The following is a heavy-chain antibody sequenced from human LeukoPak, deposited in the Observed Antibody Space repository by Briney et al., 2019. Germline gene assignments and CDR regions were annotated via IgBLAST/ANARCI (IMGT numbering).Heavy chain of an antibody. Sequence: ASVKVSCKASGYTFSGYYMDWVRQAPGQGLEWMGWINPNSGGTNYAQRFQGRVTMTRDTSISTAYMELSSLRSDDTAVYYCARGPHWDPHFDYWGRGTLVTVSS. CDR1: GYTFSGYY. CDR3: ARGPHWDPHFDY. D-gene: IGHD7-27*01. V-gene: IGHV1-2*02. J-gene: IGHJ4*02. CDR2: INPNSGGT.